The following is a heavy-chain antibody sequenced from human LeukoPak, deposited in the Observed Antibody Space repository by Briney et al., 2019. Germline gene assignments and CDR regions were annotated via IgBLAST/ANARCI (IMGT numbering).Heavy chain of an antibody. V-gene: IGHV4-31*03. CDR1: GASISSGGYC. J-gene: IGHJ4*02. Sequence: PSETLSLTCTVSGASISSGGYCWSWIRQHPGKGLEWIGYICYSGTTYYNPSLKSRVTISVDMSENQFSLKLSSVTAADTAVYYCARDLYDIGLDYWGQGTLVTVSS. CDR3: ARDLYDIGLDY. CDR2: ICYSGTT. D-gene: IGHD3-9*01.